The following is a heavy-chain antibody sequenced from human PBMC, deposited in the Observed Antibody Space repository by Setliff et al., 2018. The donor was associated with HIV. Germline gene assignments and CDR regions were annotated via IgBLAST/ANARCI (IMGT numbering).Heavy chain of an antibody. CDR3: ATLDY. J-gene: IGHJ4*02. Sequence: ASVKVSCKASGYTFTSYYMHWVRQAPGQGLEWMGIINPSGGSTSYAQKFQGRVTMTTDTPISTAYMELSRLRSDDTAVYYCATLDYWGQGTLVTVSS. CDR2: INPSGGST. V-gene: IGHV1-46*01. CDR1: GYTFTSYY.